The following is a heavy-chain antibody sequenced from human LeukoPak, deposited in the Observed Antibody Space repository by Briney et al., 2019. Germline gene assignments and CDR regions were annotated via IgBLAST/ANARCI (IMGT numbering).Heavy chain of an antibody. V-gene: IGHV4-38-2*02. CDR3: ARGSNGYYFFGDS. Sequence: SETLSLTCTVSGYSISSGYFWGWIRQSPGKGLEWIGTTHHSAITYYNPSLKSRVAISVDTSKNQFSLKLSSVTAADTAVYYCARGSNGYYFFGDSWGQGTLVTVSS. J-gene: IGHJ4*02. CDR1: GYSISSGYF. CDR2: THHSAIT. D-gene: IGHD3-3*01.